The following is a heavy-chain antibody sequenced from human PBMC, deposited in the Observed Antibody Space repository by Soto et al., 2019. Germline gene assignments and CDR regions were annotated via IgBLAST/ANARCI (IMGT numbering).Heavy chain of an antibody. CDR1: GGSVSSGSYY. Sequence: QVQLQESGPGLVKPSETLSLTCTVSGGSVSSGSYYWSWIRQPPGKGLEWIGYIYYSGSTNYNPSLKSRVTISVDTSKNQFSLKLSSVTAADTAVYYCASDQHGDSLYGMDVWGQGTTVTVSS. J-gene: IGHJ6*02. CDR3: ASDQHGDSLYGMDV. CDR2: IYYSGST. D-gene: IGHD4-17*01. V-gene: IGHV4-61*01.